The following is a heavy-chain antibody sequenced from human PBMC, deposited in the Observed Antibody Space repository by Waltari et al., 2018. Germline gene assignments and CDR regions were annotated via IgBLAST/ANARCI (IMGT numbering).Heavy chain of an antibody. D-gene: IGHD3-22*01. V-gene: IGHV1-69*12. CDR1: GCPFTRSV. J-gene: IGHJ4*02. CDR3: ARSYYYDRIGDYPSLGAFDY. Sequence: QVQLVQSGAEVRRPGSSVTFPCQASGCPFTRSVISWVLLAPGQGLEWMGGIIPLFGTTNYAQKFQGRVTIIADESTSTAYMELSSLRSEDTAVYYCARSYYYDRIGDYPSLGAFDYWGQGTLVTVSS. CDR2: IIPLFGTT.